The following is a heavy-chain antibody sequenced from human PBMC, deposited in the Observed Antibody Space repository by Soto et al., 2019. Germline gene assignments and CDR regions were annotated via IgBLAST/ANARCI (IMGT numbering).Heavy chain of an antibody. CDR2: IYYSGST. CDR3: ARDAEDAYYYNGMDV. CDR1: GDSISSYY. V-gene: IGHV4-59*01. Sequence: SETLSLTCTVSGDSISSYYWSWIRQPPGKGLEWIGYIYYSGSTNYNPSLKSRVTISVDTSKNQFSLKLSSVTAADTAVYYCARDAEDAYYYNGMDVWGQGTTVTVSS. D-gene: IGHD2-15*01. J-gene: IGHJ6*02.